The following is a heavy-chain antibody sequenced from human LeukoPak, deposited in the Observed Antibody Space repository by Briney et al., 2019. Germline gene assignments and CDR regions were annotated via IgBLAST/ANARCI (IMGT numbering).Heavy chain of an antibody. CDR3: AKVTSSYNYFDY. Sequence: PGRSLRLSCEASGFTFATYPMSWVRQAPGKGLEWVPTFSGSGGRTLYADSVKGRFTISRDNSKNTLSLQMNSLRAEDTAVYYCAKVTSSYNYFDYWGQGSLVTVSS. V-gene: IGHV3-23*01. J-gene: IGHJ4*02. CDR2: FSGSGGRT. CDR1: GFTFATYP. D-gene: IGHD2-2*01.